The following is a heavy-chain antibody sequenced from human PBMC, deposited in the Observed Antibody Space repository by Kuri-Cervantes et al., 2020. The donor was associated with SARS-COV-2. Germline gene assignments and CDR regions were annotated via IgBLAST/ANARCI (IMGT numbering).Heavy chain of an antibody. Sequence: SVKVSCKASGGTFSSYAISWVRQAPGQGLEWMGGTIPIFGTANYAQKLQGRVTMTTDTSTSTAYMELRSLRSDDTAVYYCARRPYSSSWYAYFDYWGQGTLVTVSS. CDR2: TIPIFGTA. V-gene: IGHV1-69*05. CDR1: GGTFSSYA. CDR3: ARRPYSSSWYAYFDY. D-gene: IGHD6-13*01. J-gene: IGHJ4*02.